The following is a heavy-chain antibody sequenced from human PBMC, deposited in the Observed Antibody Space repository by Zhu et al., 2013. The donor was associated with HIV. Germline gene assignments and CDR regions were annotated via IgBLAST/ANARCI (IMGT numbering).Heavy chain of an antibody. Sequence: VQLVESGEGVVQPGRSLRLSCAASGFTFSNYGMHWVRQAPGKGLEWVALLWYDGSNEHYAASVKGRFTISRDNSKNTLYLQMNSLRVDDTAVYYCARRTGSSIVAACLDYWGQGTLVTVSS. CDR3: ARRTGSSIVAACLDY. CDR1: GFTFSNYG. D-gene: IGHD6-13*01. V-gene: IGHV3-33*01. CDR2: LWYDGSNE. J-gene: IGHJ4*02.